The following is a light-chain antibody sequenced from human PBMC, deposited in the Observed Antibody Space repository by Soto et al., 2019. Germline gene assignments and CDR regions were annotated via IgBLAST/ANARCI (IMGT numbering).Light chain of an antibody. J-gene: IGLJ3*02. CDR1: SGHNNYI. CDR3: ETWDSSTRV. CDR2: LESSGSY. V-gene: IGLV4-60*02. Sequence: QPVLTQSSSASASLGSSVKFTCTLSSGHNNYIIAWHQQQPGKAPRYLMKLESSGSYNKGSGVPDRFSGSSSGADRYLTISNLQFEDEADYYCETWDSSTRVFGGGTKLTVL.